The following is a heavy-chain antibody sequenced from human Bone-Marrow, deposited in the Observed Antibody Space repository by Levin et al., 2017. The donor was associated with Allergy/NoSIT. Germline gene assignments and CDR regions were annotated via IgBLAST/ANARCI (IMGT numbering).Heavy chain of an antibody. CDR1: GYSFTTYV. CDR3: TRGGSFDDFLSGYYDGNYFDP. J-gene: IGHJ5*02. V-gene: IGHV1-3*01. D-gene: IGHD3-3*01. Sequence: GGSLRLSCKASGYSFTTYVMHWVRQAPGQRPEWMGWINAANGYTQYSEKVKDRVSITRDTSANVVYMQLSRLTSEDTAVYYCTRGGSFDDFLSGYYDGNYFDPWGQGSLVTVSS. CDR2: INAANGYT.